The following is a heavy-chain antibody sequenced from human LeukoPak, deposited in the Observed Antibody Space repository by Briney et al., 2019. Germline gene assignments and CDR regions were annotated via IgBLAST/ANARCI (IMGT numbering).Heavy chain of an antibody. CDR2: IRYDGSNK. J-gene: IGHJ6*03. CDR3: AKDPQRFLPGVYYYYMDV. D-gene: IGHD3-10*01. V-gene: IGHV3-30*02. Sequence: PGGSLRLSCAASGFTFSSYGMHWVRQAPGKGLEWVAFIRYDGSNKYYADSVTGRFTISRDNSKNTLYLQMNSRRAEDTAVYYCAKDPQRFLPGVYYYYMDVWGKGTPVTISS. CDR1: GFTFSSYG.